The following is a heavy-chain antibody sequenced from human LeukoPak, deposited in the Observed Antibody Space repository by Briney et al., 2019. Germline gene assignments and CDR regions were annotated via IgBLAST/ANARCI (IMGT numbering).Heavy chain of an antibody. V-gene: IGHV3-30*02. CDR1: GFTFSSDG. CDR3: ANPKGYYDSSALIGGY. CDR2: IRYDGSNK. J-gene: IGHJ4*02. Sequence: SLRLSSAASGFTFSSDGMHSVCQAPGKGLEWVAFIRYDGSNKYYADSVKGRFTISRDNSKNTLYLQMNSLRAEDTAVYYCANPKGYYDSSALIGGYWGQGTLVTVSS. D-gene: IGHD3-22*01.